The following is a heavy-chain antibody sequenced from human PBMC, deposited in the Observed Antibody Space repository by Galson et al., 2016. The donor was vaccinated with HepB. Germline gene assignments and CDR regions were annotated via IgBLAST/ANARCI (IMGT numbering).Heavy chain of an antibody. CDR3: AKPRSSGWYEFDY. CDR2: ITGSGDTT. D-gene: IGHD6-13*01. CDR1: GFTFSDYV. J-gene: IGHJ4*02. V-gene: IGHV3-23*01. Sequence: SLRLSCAASGFTFSDYVMSWVRQAPGKGLEWVSVITGSGDTTYYAGSVKGRFTISRDNSKNTLFLQMNSLRAEDTAIYYCAKPRSSGWYEFDYWGREPWSPSPQ.